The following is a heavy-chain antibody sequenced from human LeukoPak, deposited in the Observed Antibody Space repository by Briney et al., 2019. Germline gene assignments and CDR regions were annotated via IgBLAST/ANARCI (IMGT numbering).Heavy chain of an antibody. CDR2: INPSGGST. V-gene: IGHV1-46*01. Sequence: GASVKVSCKASGYTFTSYDINWVRQATGQGLEWMGIINPSGGSTSYAQKFQGRVTMTRDMSTSTVYMELSSLRSEDTAVYYCAREGIAAAGTGNWFDPWGQGTLVTVSS. CDR3: AREGIAAAGTGNWFDP. J-gene: IGHJ5*02. CDR1: GYTFTSYD. D-gene: IGHD6-13*01.